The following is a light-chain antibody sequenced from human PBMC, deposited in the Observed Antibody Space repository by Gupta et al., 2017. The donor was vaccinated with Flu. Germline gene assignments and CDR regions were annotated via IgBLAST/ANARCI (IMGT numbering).Light chain of an antibody. CDR3: QQYKSYSWT. V-gene: IGKV1-5*03. J-gene: IGKJ1*01. CDR2: KAV. Sequence: PFTPAADVGERGNITCRARQRNSSWLALELQKPGKAPKLLSYKAVNLENGVPSRVSGRGSGTEFTLTISSLQPDDFATYYCQQYKSYSWTFGQGTKVEIK. CDR1: QRNSSW.